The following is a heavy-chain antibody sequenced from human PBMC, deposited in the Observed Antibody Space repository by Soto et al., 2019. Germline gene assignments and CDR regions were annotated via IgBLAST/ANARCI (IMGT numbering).Heavy chain of an antibody. V-gene: IGHV1-3*01. J-gene: IGHJ6*02. CDR3: ARTSEDILTGPMDV. CDR2: INAGNGNT. Sequence: GASVKVSCKASGYTFTSYAMHWVRQAPGRRLEWMGWINAGNGNTKYSQKFQGRVTITRDTSASTAYMELSSLRSEDTAVYYCARTSEDILTGPMDVWGQGTTVTVSS. D-gene: IGHD3-9*01. CDR1: GYTFTSYA.